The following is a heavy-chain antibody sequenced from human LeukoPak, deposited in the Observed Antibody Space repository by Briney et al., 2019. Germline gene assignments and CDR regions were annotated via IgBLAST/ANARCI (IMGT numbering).Heavy chain of an antibody. CDR1: GGSISSYY. D-gene: IGHD3-3*01. CDR2: IYYSGST. J-gene: IGHJ6*02. Sequence: SETLSLTCTVSGGSISSYYWSWIRQPPGKGLEWIGYIYYSGSTNYNPSLKSRVTISVDTSKNQFSLKLSSVTAAGTAVYYCARHGRFLEWLPYGPYGMDVWGQGTTVTVSS. CDR3: ARHGRFLEWLPYGPYGMDV. V-gene: IGHV4-59*08.